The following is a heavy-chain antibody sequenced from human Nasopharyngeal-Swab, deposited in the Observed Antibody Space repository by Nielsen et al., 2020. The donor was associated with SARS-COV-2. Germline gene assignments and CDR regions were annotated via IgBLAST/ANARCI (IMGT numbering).Heavy chain of an antibody. V-gene: IGHV3-33*01. CDR3: VSAGSIEY. J-gene: IGHJ4*02. CDR2: IWYDGSKK. D-gene: IGHD3-10*01. CDR1: GFTYKYG. Sequence: GESLKISCVASGFTYKYGMNWVRQAPGKGLEWVSVIWYDGSKKFYAESVKGRFSISRDESKNTVYLQMSSLRVEDTAVYYCVSAGSIEYWGPGTLVIVSS.